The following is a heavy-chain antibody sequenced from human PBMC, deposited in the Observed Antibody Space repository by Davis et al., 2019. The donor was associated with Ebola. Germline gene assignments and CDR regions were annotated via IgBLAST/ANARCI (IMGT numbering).Heavy chain of an antibody. CDR3: ARAVDTKFHY. D-gene: IGHD5-18*01. CDR2: IYSGGST. J-gene: IGHJ4*02. CDR1: GGSITEYY. Sequence: PSETLSLTCAVSGGSITEYYWSWIRQPPGKGLEWIGNIYSGGSTNYNPSLMSRVTISADTSKNQFSLKLKSVTTADTAVYYCARAVDTKFHYWGPGILVTVSS. V-gene: IGHV4-59*01.